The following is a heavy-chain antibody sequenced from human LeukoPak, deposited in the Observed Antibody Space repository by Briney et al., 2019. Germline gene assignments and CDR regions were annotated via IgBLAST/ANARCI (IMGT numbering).Heavy chain of an antibody. CDR1: AYTFTIYD. CDR2: MNPNSDKT. J-gene: IGHJ4*02. D-gene: IGHD3-16*01. CDR3: ATGGFGAIGGVYF. Sequence: ASVTVSFTSSAYTFTIYDINWVRHAPGQGLGWMGWMNPNSDKTGYAQKFQGRVTMTRNTAISTAYMELSSLRSEDTAVYYCATGGFGAIGGVYFWGQGNLVTVSS. V-gene: IGHV1-8*01.